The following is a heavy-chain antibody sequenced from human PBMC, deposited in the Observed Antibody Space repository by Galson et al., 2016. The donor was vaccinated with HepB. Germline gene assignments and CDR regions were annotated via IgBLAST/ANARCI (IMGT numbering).Heavy chain of an antibody. D-gene: IGHD3-10*02. CDR1: GGTFSSYA. CDR3: ARAGYYDRTYIFDS. J-gene: IGHJ3*02. V-gene: IGHV1-69*13. Sequence: SVKVSCKASGGTFSSYAIGWVRQAPGQGLEWMGGIIPIFGTVDYAQKFQGRVTIAADASTSTAYMHLSSLRFEDTAVYYCARAGYYDRTYIFDSWGQGTMVTVSS. CDR2: IIPIFGTV.